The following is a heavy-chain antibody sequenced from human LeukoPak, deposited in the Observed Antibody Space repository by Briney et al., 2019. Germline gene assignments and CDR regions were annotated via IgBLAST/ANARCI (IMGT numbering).Heavy chain of an antibody. CDR1: GYTFTSYG. J-gene: IGHJ3*02. D-gene: IGHD2-21*02. V-gene: IGHV1-18*01. Sequence: ASVKVSCKASGYTFTSYGISWVRQAPGQGLEWMGWTSAYNGNTNYAQKLQGRVTMTTDTSTSTAYMELRSLRSDDTAVYYCAREYCGGDCYDAFDIWGQGTMVTVSS. CDR2: TSAYNGNT. CDR3: AREYCGGDCYDAFDI.